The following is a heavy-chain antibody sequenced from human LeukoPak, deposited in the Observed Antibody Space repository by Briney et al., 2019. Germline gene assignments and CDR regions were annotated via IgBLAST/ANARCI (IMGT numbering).Heavy chain of an antibody. D-gene: IGHD6-19*01. Sequence: PGGSLRLSCEASGFTFGGSAMSWVRQAPGKGLEWISDISGAGRETYYADSVKVRFTISRDNSKNTLYLQLNSLGAEDTAVYFCAKIDSPRVGWRAPFDYWGQGTLVTVSS. CDR1: GFTFGGSA. CDR3: AKIDSPRVGWRAPFDY. CDR2: ISGAGRET. J-gene: IGHJ4*02. V-gene: IGHV3-23*01.